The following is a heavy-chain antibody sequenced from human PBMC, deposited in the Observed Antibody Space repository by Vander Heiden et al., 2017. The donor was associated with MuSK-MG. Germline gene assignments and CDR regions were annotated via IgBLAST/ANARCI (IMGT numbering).Heavy chain of an antibody. J-gene: IGHJ4*02. V-gene: IGHV1-2*02. CDR2: INRRREAT. D-gene: IGHD3-10*02. CDR1: GYTFTDYY. Sequence: QVQLVQSGAEVKKPGASVKVSCKISGYTFTDYYLHWVRQAPGQGLQWMGWINRRREATKYEETFQGRVTMTSDTSISTAYMELTGLKSDDTAVYYCARIVRGFDYWGQGTLVTVSS. CDR3: ARIVRGFDY.